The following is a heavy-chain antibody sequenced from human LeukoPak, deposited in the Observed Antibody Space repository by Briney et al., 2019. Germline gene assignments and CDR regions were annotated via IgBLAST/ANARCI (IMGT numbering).Heavy chain of an antibody. J-gene: IGHJ4*02. CDR3: ARDVGAYYDSSGYYYASFDY. V-gene: IGHV1-2*02. CDR1: GYTFTGYY. CDR2: INPNSGGT. Sequence: GASVKVSCKASGYTFTGYYMHWVRQAPGQGLEWMGWINPNSGGTNYAQKFQGRVTMTRDTSISTAYMELSRLRSDDTAVYYCARDVGAYYDSSGYYYASFDYWGQGTLVTVSS. D-gene: IGHD3-22*01.